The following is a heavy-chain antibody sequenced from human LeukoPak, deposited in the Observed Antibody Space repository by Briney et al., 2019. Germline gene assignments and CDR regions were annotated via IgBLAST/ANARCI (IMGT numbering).Heavy chain of an antibody. J-gene: IGHJ4*02. Sequence: GGSLRLSCAASRFTFSNAWMSWVRQAPGKGLGWVGRIKSKTDGGTTDYAAPVKGRFTISRDDSKNTLYLQMNSLKTEDTAVYYCTTSHDYGDKALDYWGQGTLVTVSS. V-gene: IGHV3-15*01. CDR1: RFTFSNAW. D-gene: IGHD4-17*01. CDR2: IKSKTDGGTT. CDR3: TTSHDYGDKALDY.